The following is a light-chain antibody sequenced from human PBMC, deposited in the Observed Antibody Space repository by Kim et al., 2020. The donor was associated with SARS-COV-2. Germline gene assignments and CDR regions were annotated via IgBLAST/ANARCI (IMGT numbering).Light chain of an antibody. J-gene: IGLJ2*01. CDR2: SNN. CDR1: SSNVGGKD. V-gene: IGLV1-47*01. CDR3: AAWDVSLSGVL. Sequence: GQTVTNACSGNSSNVGGKDVNWDQQLPGTAPTLLIYSNNQRLSGVPDRFCGSTSGTAASLAISGLRSEDEADYYCAAWDVSLSGVLFGGGTQLTAL.